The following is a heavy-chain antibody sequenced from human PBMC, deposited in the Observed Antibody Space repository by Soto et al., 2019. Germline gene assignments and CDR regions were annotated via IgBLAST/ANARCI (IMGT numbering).Heavy chain of an antibody. Sequence: EVQLVESGGGLVQPGGSLRLSCAASGFTFSSYRMSWVRQAPGKGLERVANIKQDGSEKYYVDSVKGRFTISRDNAKNSLYLQMNSLRAEDTAVYYCARDVNDYYYGMDVWGLGTTVTVSS. J-gene: IGHJ6*02. CDR3: ARDVNDYYYGMDV. V-gene: IGHV3-7*01. CDR1: GFTFSSYR. CDR2: IKQDGSEK.